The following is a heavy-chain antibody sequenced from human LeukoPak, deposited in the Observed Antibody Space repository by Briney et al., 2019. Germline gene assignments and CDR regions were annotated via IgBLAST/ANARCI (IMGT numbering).Heavy chain of an antibody. D-gene: IGHD3-22*01. CDR2: IRSKGNDYAT. V-gene: IGHV3-73*01. Sequence: GGSLRLSCAASGFSFSASGIHWVRQASGKGLEWVGRIRSKGNDYATAYDASVTDRFIISRDDSKNTAYLQMNSLKIEDTAVYYCNTGPLDYFDSSGSYSGSHAYWGQGTLVTVSS. CDR3: NTGPLDYFDSSGSYSGSHAY. CDR1: GFSFSASG. J-gene: IGHJ4*02.